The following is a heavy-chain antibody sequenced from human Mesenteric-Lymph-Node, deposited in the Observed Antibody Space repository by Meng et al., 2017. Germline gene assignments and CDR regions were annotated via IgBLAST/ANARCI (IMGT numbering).Heavy chain of an antibody. Sequence: VQLRESGPGRVKPSLTLSLTCMVAGGSMCSGDYLWNWIRQPPGKGLEWIGYIYYSGNTYYTPSLKSRVTISIDTSKNQFSLKLSSVTAADTAVYYCARAEYYNWFDPWGQGTLVTASS. V-gene: IGHV4-30-4*01. J-gene: IGHJ5*02. CDR3: ARAEYYNWFDP. D-gene: IGHD1-14*01. CDR2: IYYSGNT. CDR1: GGSMCSGDYL.